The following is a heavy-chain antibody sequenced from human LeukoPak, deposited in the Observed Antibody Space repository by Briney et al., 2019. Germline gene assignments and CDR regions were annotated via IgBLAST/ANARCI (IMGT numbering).Heavy chain of an antibody. CDR2: CDHEDGET. V-gene: IGHV1-24*01. CDR3: ATVTGTTSFDY. D-gene: IGHD1-20*01. CDR1: VYTLTELS. Sequence: GGSAKVSCMVSVYTLTELSMHWGRETPGKRGEWRGGCDHEDGETIYAQKFRVRVTMTEYTSTDTAYMERSSLRAEDTAVYYCATVTGTTSFDYWGQGTLVTVSS. J-gene: IGHJ4*02.